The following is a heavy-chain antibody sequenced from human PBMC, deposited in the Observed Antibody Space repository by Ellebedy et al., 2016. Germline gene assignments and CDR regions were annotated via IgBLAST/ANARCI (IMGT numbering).Heavy chain of an antibody. CDR3: ARDQCSTTTCLSGEYYYYYMDV. CDR2: ISGYSGNT. Sequence: ASVKVSCXASGYTFSSYGITWVRQAPGQGLEWLGWISGYSGNTHYAQKLQGRVTMTTDTSTSTAYMELRSLTSDDTAVYYCARDQCSTTTCLSGEYYYYYMDVWGKGTTVTVSS. J-gene: IGHJ6*03. V-gene: IGHV1-18*01. D-gene: IGHD2/OR15-2a*01. CDR1: GYTFSSYG.